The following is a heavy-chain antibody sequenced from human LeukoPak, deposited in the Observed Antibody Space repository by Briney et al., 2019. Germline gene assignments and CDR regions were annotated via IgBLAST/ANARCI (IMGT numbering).Heavy chain of an antibody. D-gene: IGHD1/OR15-1a*01. CDR2: ISYDGINQ. V-gene: IGHV3-30*04. Sequence: GGSLRLSCAASGFTFSSYAMHWVRQAPGKGLEWVAVISYDGINQYYADSVKGRFIISRDNSKNTLYLQLNSLRLEDTAVYYCTLTTFGVVYYFDYWGQGTLVTVSS. CDR1: GFTFSSYA. CDR3: TLTTFGVVYYFDY. J-gene: IGHJ4*02.